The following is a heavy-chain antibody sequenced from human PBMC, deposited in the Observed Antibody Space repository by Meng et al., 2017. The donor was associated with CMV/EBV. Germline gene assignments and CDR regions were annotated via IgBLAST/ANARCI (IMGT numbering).Heavy chain of an antibody. J-gene: IGHJ5*02. CDR3: ARDTDSRRWSGYYGWFDP. CDR1: GFTFSSHS. D-gene: IGHD3-3*01. Sequence: GESLKISCAASGFTFSSHSMNWVRQAPGKGLEWVSYIKSGGDTKHYADSVKGRFTISRDNAENSLYLQMNSLRAEDTAVYYCARDTDSRRWSGYYGWFDPWGQGTQVTVSS. V-gene: IGHV3-48*04. CDR2: IKSGGDTK.